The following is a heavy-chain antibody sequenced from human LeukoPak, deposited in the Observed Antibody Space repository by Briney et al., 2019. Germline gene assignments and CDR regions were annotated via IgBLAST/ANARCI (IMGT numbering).Heavy chain of an antibody. CDR1: GGSISSGDYY. V-gene: IGHV4-30-4*01. CDR2: IYYSGST. J-gene: IGHJ5*02. CDR3: ARGERITIFGVVRPKGWFDP. D-gene: IGHD3-3*01. Sequence: PSQTLSLTCTVSGGSISSGDYYWSWIRQSPGKGLEWIGYIYYSGSTYYNPSLKSRVTISVDTSKNQFSLKLSSVTAADTAVYYCARGERITIFGVVRPKGWFDPWGQGTLVTVSS.